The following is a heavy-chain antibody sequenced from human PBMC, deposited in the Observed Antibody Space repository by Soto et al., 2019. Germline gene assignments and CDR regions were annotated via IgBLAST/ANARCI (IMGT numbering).Heavy chain of an antibody. J-gene: IGHJ4*02. D-gene: IGHD3-22*01. CDR2: ISGDGGST. Sequence: VQLLESGGGLVQPGGSLRLSCAASGFTFSSYGLNWVRQAPGKGLEWVSGISGDGGSTYYADSVKGRFTISRDNSKNTLYLQMNSLRVEDTAVYYCAKDGSQDSSRYYWGQGTLVTVSS. CDR3: AKDGSQDSSRYY. CDR1: GFTFSSYG. V-gene: IGHV3-23*01.